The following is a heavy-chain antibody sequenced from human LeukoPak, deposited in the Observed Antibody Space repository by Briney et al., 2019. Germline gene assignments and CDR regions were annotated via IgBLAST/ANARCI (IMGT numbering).Heavy chain of an antibody. CDR3: ARERTPMGASNCFDP. CDR2: ISSSGSTI. V-gene: IGHV3-48*03. D-gene: IGHD5-18*01. CDR1: GFTFSSYE. J-gene: IGHJ5*02. Sequence: GGSLRLSCAASGFTFSSYEMNWVRQAPGKGLEWVSYISSSGSTIYYADSVKGRFTISRDNAKNSLYLQMNSLRAEDTAVYYCARERTPMGASNCFDPWGQGSLVTVSS.